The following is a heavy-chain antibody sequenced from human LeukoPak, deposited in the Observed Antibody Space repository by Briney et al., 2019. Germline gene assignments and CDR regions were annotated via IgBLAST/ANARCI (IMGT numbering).Heavy chain of an antibody. Sequence: PILGIANYAQKFQGRVTITADKSTSTAYMELSSLRSEDTAVYYCAKARRYCSSTSCQTFDYWGQGTLVTVSS. CDR2: PILGIA. CDR3: AKARRYCSSTSCQTFDY. J-gene: IGHJ4*02. D-gene: IGHD2-2*01. V-gene: IGHV1-69*04.